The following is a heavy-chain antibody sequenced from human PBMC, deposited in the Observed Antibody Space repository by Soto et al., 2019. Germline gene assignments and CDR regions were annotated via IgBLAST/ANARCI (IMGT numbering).Heavy chain of an antibody. D-gene: IGHD2-2*02. CDR2: INAGNGNT. J-gene: IGHJ4*02. CDR3: ARELGYCSSTSCYSPGY. CDR1: GYTFTSYA. Sequence: ASVKVSCKASGYTFTSYAMHWVRQAPGQRLEWMGWINAGNGNTKYSQKLQGRVTITRDTSASTAYMELSSLRSEDTAVYYCARELGYCSSTSCYSPGYWGQGTLVTVSS. V-gene: IGHV1-3*01.